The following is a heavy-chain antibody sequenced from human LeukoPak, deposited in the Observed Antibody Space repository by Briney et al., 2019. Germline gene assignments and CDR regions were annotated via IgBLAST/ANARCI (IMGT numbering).Heavy chain of an antibody. CDR3: ARAAGITMVRGVQYFDY. D-gene: IGHD3-10*01. Sequence: SETLSLTCTVSGYSISSGYYWGWIRQPPGKGLEWIGSIYHSGSTYYNPSLKSRVTISVDTSKNQFSLKLSSVTAADTAVYYCARAAGITMVRGVQYFDYWGQGTLVTVSS. V-gene: IGHV4-38-2*02. J-gene: IGHJ4*02. CDR2: IYHSGST. CDR1: GYSISSGYY.